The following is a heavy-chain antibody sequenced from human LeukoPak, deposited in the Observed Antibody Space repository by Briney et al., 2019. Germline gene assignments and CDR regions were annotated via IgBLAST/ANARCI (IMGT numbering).Heavy chain of an antibody. J-gene: IGHJ4*02. CDR3: ARGEGSWGLNLFDY. CDR2: ISAYNGNT. V-gene: IGHV1-18*01. D-gene: IGHD1-26*01. Sequence: ASVNVSCKASGYTFTSYGISWVRQAPGQGLEWMGWISAYNGNTNYAQKLQGRVTMTTDTSTSTAYMELRSLRSDDTAVYYCARGEGSWGLNLFDYWGQGTLVTVSS. CDR1: GYTFTSYG.